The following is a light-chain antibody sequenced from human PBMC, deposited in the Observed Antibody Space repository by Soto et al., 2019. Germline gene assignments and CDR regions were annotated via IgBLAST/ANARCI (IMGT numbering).Light chain of an antibody. CDR3: HQYDHLPPLA. J-gene: IGKJ4*02. Sequence: DIQLTQSPSSLSASVGDRVTITCQASHDIYTYLNWYQQKPGQAPKLLIYHASNLEAGVPSRFSGSGSGTDFTFAIDSLQAEDFATWFCHQYDHLPPLAFGGGTKVEMK. CDR2: HAS. V-gene: IGKV1-33*01. CDR1: HDIYTY.